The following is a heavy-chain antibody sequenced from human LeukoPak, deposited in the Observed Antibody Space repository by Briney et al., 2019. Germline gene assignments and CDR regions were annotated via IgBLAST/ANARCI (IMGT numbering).Heavy chain of an antibody. Sequence: SETLSLTCTVSGGSISSYYWSWIRQPPGKGLEWIGYIYYSVSTNYNPSLKSRVTISVDTSKNQFSLKLSSVTAADTAVYYCARGFLEWLPHFDYWGQGTLVTVSS. CDR2: IYYSVST. J-gene: IGHJ4*02. CDR3: ARGFLEWLPHFDY. V-gene: IGHV4-59*08. D-gene: IGHD3-3*01. CDR1: GGSISSYY.